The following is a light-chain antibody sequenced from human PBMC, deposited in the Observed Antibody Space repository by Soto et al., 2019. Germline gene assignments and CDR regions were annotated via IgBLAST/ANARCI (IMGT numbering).Light chain of an antibody. CDR2: VGTGGIVG. J-gene: IGLJ2*01. CDR1: SGYSNYK. V-gene: IGLV9-49*01. CDR3: GADHGIGSNFAV. Sequence: QSVLTQPPSASASLGASVTLTCTLSSGYSNYKVDWYQQRPGKGPRFVMRVGTGGIVGSKGDGIPDRFSVLGSGLNRYLTIKNIQEEDESDYHCGADHGIGSNFAVLGGGTKLTVL.